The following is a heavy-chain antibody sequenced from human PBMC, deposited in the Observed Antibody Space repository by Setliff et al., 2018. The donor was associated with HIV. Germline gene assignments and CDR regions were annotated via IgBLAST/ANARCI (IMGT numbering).Heavy chain of an antibody. V-gene: IGHV1-18*01. Sequence: ASVKVSCKASGGTFSSYAISWVRQAPGQGLDWMGWISAYNGNTNYAQKLQGRVTMTTDTSTSTAYMELRSLISDDTAVYYCARNAAGATSYYDSSGYSDLDYWGRGTLVTVSS. J-gene: IGHJ4*02. CDR2: ISAYNGNT. D-gene: IGHD3-22*01. CDR1: GGTFSSYA. CDR3: ARNAAGATSYYDSSGYSDLDY.